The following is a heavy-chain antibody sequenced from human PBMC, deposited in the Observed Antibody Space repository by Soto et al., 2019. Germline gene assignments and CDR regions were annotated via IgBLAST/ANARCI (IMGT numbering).Heavy chain of an antibody. V-gene: IGHV4-59*08. CDR2: IHYSGGT. J-gene: IGHJ5*02. D-gene: IGHD2-15*01. Sequence: PSETLSLTCTVSGGSISGYYWGWIRQSPGKGLEWIAYIHYSGGTNDNPSLKSRVTISVDTSKNQFSLKLSSVTAADTAVYYCARVSLVAATFDPWGQGTLVTVSS. CDR3: ARVSLVAATFDP. CDR1: GGSISGYY.